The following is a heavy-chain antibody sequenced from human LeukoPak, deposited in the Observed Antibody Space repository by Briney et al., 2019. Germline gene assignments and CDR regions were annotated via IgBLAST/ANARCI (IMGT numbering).Heavy chain of an antibody. J-gene: IGHJ4*02. CDR1: GYTFTGYY. CDR3: ARAIYSGYVGGDFDY. D-gene: IGHD5-12*01. CDR2: INPNSGGT. Sequence: VASVKVSCKASGYTFTGYYMHWVRQAPGQGLEWMGWINPNSGGTNYAQKFQGRVTMTRDTSISTAYMELSRLRSDDTAVYYCARAIYSGYVGGDFDYWGQGTLVTVSS. V-gene: IGHV1-2*02.